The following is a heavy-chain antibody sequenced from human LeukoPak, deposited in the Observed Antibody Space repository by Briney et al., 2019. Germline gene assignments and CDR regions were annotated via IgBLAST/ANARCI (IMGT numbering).Heavy chain of an antibody. CDR3: AKSPLRAYDSSPLPIYFDY. Sequence: GGSLRLSCGASGFTFDDYAMHCVRRAPGKGLVGGSGISWHSGSIVYADPVKGRFTISRDNAKNSLYLQVNSLRAEDTALYYCAKSPLRAYDSSPLPIYFDYWGQGTLVTVSS. D-gene: IGHD3-22*01. CDR2: ISWHSGSI. J-gene: IGHJ4*02. V-gene: IGHV3-9*01. CDR1: GFTFDDYA.